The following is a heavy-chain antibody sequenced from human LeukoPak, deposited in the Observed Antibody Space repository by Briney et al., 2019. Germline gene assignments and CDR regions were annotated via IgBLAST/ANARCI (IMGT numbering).Heavy chain of an antibody. CDR2: INSDRSIP. V-gene: IGHV3-74*01. J-gene: IGHJ4*02. CDR3: ARQEFCSGGSCYRGPCDY. CDR1: GLTFSSYR. Sequence: PGGALRLSCAAPGLTFSSYRMHWVRQAPGKVLVWVSRINSDRSIPSYADSEKGRFTIPSDNAKNSLYMQMNSLRAEDTAVYYCARQEFCSGGSCYRGPCDYWGQGTLVTVSS. D-gene: IGHD2-15*01.